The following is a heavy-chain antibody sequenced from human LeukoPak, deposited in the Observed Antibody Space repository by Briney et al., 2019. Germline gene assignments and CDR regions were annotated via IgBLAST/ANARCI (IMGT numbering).Heavy chain of an antibody. V-gene: IGHV3-11*04. CDR1: GFSLSDYY. D-gene: IGHD4-11*01. J-gene: IGHJ4*02. CDR3: ARVHNTVH. Sequence: PGGSLRLSRAASGFSLSDYYVSWLRQVPGKGLEWVSYIKSGSTIIFYADSVKGRFSVSRDNANNSVHLQMTNLRDDDTAVYYCARVHNTVHWGQGVQVTVSS. CDR2: IKSGSTII.